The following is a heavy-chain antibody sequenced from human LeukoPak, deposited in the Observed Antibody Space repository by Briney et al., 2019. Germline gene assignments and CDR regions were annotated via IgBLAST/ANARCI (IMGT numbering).Heavy chain of an antibody. CDR1: GFTFSSYA. CDR3: ARASRLYCSSTSCYTQIIAAALAY. CDR2: ISSNGGST. Sequence: QPGGSLRLSCAASGFTFSSYAMHWVRQAPGKGLEYVSAISSNGGSTYYANSVKGRFTISRDNSKNTLYLQMGSPRAEDMAVYYCARASRLYCSSTSCYTQIIAAALAYWGQGTLVTVSS. V-gene: IGHV3-64*01. D-gene: IGHD2-2*02. J-gene: IGHJ4*02.